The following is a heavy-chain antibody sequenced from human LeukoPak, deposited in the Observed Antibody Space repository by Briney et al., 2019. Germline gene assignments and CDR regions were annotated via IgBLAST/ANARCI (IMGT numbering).Heavy chain of an antibody. D-gene: IGHD1-14*01. CDR2: IYHSGGA. CDR3: AYNRNFALDN. CDR1: GASIDSHSW. Sequence: PSETLSLTCAVSGASIDSHSWWSWVRQPPGKGLEWIGEIYHSGGANYKPSPKSRVTMSVDTSKNHFSLKLTSVTAADTAVYYCAYNRNFALDNWGQGTLVTVSS. J-gene: IGHJ4*02. V-gene: IGHV4/OR15-8*01.